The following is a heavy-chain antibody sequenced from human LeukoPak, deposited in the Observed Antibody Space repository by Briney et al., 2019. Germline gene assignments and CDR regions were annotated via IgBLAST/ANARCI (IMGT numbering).Heavy chain of an antibody. CDR3: ARGGYCSSTSCYAQIGY. CDR2: ISYDGSNK. J-gene: IGHJ4*02. D-gene: IGHD2-2*01. Sequence: GGSLRLSCAASGFTFSSYAMHRVRQAPGKGLEWVAVISYDGSNKYYADSVKGRFTISRDNSKNTLYLQMNSLRAEDTAVYYCARGGYCSSTSCYAQIGYWGQGTLVTVSS. V-gene: IGHV3-30*04. CDR1: GFTFSSYA.